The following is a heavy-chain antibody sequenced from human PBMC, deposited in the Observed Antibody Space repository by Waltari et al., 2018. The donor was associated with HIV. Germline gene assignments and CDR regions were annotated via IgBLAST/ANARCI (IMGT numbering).Heavy chain of an antibody. V-gene: IGHV4-30-2*01. CDR2: IDQSGNT. J-gene: IGHJ6*02. D-gene: IGHD2-21*01. CDR3: ARVGRGYCGDECYYYYGLDV. CDR1: GASISGDRYS. Sequence: HLHLQESGSGLVKPSQTLSLPCTVSGASISGDRYSYSWLRQPPGEGLEWIGVIDQSGNTYYNPSLKSRVTISVDRSKNQFFLNLRSVSAADTAVYYCARVGRGYCGDECYYYYGLDVWGQGTTVIVSS.